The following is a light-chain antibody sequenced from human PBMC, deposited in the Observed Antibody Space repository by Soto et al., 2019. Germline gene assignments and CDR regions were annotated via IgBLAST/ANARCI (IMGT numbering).Light chain of an antibody. CDR3: CSYAGTFYV. CDR2: DVS. CDR1: SSDFGGYNY. Sequence: QSALTQPRSVSGSPGQSVTISCTGTSSDFGGYNYVSWYQHHPGKAPKLMIYDVSERPSGVPDRFSGSKSGNTASLTISGLQAEDEADYYCCSYAGTFYVFGTRTKLTVL. J-gene: IGLJ1*01. V-gene: IGLV2-11*01.